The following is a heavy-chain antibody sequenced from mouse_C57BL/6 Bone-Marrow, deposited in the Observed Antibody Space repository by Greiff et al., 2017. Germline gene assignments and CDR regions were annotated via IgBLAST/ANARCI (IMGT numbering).Heavy chain of an antibody. V-gene: IGHV1-64*01. CDR1: GYTFTSYW. Sequence: VQLQQPGAELVKPGASVKLSCKASGYTFTSYWMNWVKQRPGQGLEWIGMIHPNSGSTNYNEKFKSKATLTVDKSSSTAYMQRSSLTSGDSAVYYCARSHCYGSSYPWYFDVWGTGTTVTVSS. CDR3: ARSHCYGSSYPWYFDV. D-gene: IGHD1-1*01. CDR2: IHPNSGST. J-gene: IGHJ1*03.